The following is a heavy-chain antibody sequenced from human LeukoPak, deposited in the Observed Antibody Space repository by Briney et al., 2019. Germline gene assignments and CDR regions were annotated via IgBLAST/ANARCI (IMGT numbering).Heavy chain of an antibody. CDR1: GGTFSSYA. CDR3: ARDRDIVVVPATHWWFDP. Sequence: GASVKVSCKASGGTFSSYAISWVRQAPGQGLEWMGRIIPILGIANYAQKFQGRVTITADKSTSTAYMELSSLRSEDTAVYYCARDRDIVVVPATHWWFDPWGQGTLVTVSS. V-gene: IGHV1-69*04. J-gene: IGHJ5*02. D-gene: IGHD2-2*01. CDR2: IIPILGIA.